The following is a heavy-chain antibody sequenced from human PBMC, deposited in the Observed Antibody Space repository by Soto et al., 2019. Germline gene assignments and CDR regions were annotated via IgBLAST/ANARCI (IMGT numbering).Heavy chain of an antibody. V-gene: IGHV3-74*01. Sequence: EVQLVESGGGLVQPGGSLGLSCITSGFTFSNYWMYWVRQVPGKGLVWVSRISGDGSRIYYEDSVKGRFIISRDNAKKMLYLQMNSLRVEDTAVYHCVRRSNGWSGIDYWGQGILVTVS. CDR2: ISGDGSRI. D-gene: IGHD6-19*01. CDR1: GFTFSNYW. CDR3: VRRSNGWSGIDY. J-gene: IGHJ4*02.